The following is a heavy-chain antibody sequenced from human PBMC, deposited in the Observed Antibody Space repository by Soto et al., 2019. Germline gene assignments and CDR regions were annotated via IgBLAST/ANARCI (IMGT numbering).Heavy chain of an antibody. J-gene: IGHJ5*02. V-gene: IGHV1-3*01. CDR2: INAGNGNT. CDR3: ARVRGRGAMEYNSCDP. Sequence: ASVKVSCKASGYTFTSYAMHWVRQAPGQRLEWMGWINAGNGNTKYSQKFQGRVTITRDTSASTAYMELSSLRSEDTAVYYCARVRGRGAMEYNSCDPWGQGTLVTVSP. D-gene: IGHD1-26*01. CDR1: GYTFTSYA.